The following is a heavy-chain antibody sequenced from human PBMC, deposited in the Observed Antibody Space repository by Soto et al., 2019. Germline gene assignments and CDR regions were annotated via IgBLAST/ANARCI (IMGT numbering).Heavy chain of an antibody. J-gene: IGHJ4*02. CDR3: AKAVSIITPATGSY. D-gene: IGHD3-9*01. CDR1: GFTFSTYA. Sequence: PGGSLRRSCAASGFTFSTYAMSWVLQASGKGQEWGSVISGSGGDTYYADSVKGQYTIARDNSKNTLSLQMNSLRAEDTAVYYCAKAVSIITPATGSYWGEGNQVTCSS. V-gene: IGHV3-23*01. CDR2: ISGSGGDT.